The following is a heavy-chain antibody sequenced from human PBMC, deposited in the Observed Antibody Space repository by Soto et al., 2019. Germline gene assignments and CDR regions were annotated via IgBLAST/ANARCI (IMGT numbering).Heavy chain of an antibody. CDR2: INPNSGGT. CDR1: GYTFTGYY. Sequence: QVQLVQSGAAVKKPGASVKVSCKASGYTFTGYYMHWVRQAPGQGLEWMGWINPNSGGTNYAQKFQGWVTMTRDTSISTAYMELSRLRSDDTAVYYCARRGFYDSSGYYLDYWGQGTLVTVSS. V-gene: IGHV1-2*04. J-gene: IGHJ4*02. D-gene: IGHD3-22*01. CDR3: ARRGFYDSSGYYLDY.